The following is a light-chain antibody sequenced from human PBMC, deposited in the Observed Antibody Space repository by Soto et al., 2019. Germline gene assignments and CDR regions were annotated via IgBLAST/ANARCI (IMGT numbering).Light chain of an antibody. CDR2: AAS. CDR3: QQSYSNPPYT. V-gene: IGKV1-39*01. CDR1: QSISRY. J-gene: IGKJ2*01. Sequence: DIQMTQSPSSLSASVGDRVTITCRASQSISRYLNGYQQKPGKAPKLLNYAASSLQSGGPSRFSGSGSGTNFTPTISSLQPEDFATYYCQQSYSNPPYTFGQGTKLEIK.